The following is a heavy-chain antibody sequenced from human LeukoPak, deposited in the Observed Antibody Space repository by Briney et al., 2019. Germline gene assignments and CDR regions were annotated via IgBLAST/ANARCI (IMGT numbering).Heavy chain of an antibody. CDR2: ISGSGGST. V-gene: IGHV3-23*01. CDR3: AKSGYGGNSGDAFDI. Sequence: GGSLRLSCAASGFTFSNYAMNWVRQAPGKGLEWVSAISGSGGSTYYADSVKGRFTISRDNSKNTLYLQMNSLRAEDTAVYYCAKSGYGGNSGDAFDIWGQGTMVTVSS. CDR1: GFTFSNYA. D-gene: IGHD4-23*01. J-gene: IGHJ3*02.